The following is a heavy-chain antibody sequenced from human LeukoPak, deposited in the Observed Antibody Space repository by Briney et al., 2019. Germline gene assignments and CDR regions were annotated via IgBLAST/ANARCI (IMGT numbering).Heavy chain of an antibody. CDR3: ARGQRTTVTTIYYMDV. CDR1: SGSISNYF. J-gene: IGHJ6*03. D-gene: IGHD4-11*01. V-gene: IGHV4-59*01. Sequence: SETLSLTCTVSSGSISNYFWSWIRQPPGKGLEWIGYIYYTGSTNYNPSLKSRVTISVDTSKNQFSLKLSSVTAADTAVYYCARGQRTTVTTIYYMDVWGEGTTVTVSS. CDR2: IYYTGST.